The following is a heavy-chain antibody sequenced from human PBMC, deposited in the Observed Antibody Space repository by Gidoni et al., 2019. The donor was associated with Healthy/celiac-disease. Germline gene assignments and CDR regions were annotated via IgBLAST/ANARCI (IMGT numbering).Heavy chain of an antibody. Sequence: EVQLVQSGAEVKKPGESLKISCKGSGYSFTSYWIGWVRKIPGKGLEWMGIIYPGDSDTRYSPSFQGQVTISADKSISTAYLQWSSLKASDTAMYYCARHTHTVTAVNWFDPWGQGTLVTVSS. CDR3: ARHTHTVTAVNWFDP. CDR1: GYSFTSYW. CDR2: IYPGDSDT. J-gene: IGHJ5*02. V-gene: IGHV5-51*01. D-gene: IGHD4-17*01.